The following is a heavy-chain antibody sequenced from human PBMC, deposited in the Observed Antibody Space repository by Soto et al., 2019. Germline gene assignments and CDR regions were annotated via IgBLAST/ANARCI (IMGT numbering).Heavy chain of an antibody. CDR1: GFTFRSYA. CDR2: ISSSGSTI. Sequence: GWSLRLSCAASGFTFRSYAMNWVRQAPGKGLEWVSYISSSGSTIYYADSVKGRFTISRDNAKNSLYLQMNSLRAEDTAVYYCARFISVDTAMVTAYDYWGQGTLVTVSS. V-gene: IGHV3-48*03. CDR3: ARFISVDTAMVTAYDY. J-gene: IGHJ4*02. D-gene: IGHD5-18*01.